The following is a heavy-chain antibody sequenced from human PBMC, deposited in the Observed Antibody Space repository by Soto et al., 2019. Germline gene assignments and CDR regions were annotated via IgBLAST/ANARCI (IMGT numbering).Heavy chain of an antibody. V-gene: IGHV4-31*03. J-gene: IGHJ4*02. CDR2: IYYSGST. D-gene: IGHD1-7*01. CDR1: GGSISSGGYY. Sequence: SETLSLTCTVSGGSISSGGYYWSWIRQHPGKGLEWIGYIYYSGSTYYNPSLKSRVTISVDTSKNQFSLKLSSVTAADTAVYYCARAGGTTIDYWGQGTMVTVSS. CDR3: ARAGGTTIDY.